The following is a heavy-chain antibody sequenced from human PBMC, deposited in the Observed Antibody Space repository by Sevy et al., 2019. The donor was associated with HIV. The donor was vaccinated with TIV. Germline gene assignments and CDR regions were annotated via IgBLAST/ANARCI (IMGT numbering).Heavy chain of an antibody. V-gene: IGHV3-23*01. J-gene: IGHJ6*02. CDR2: ISGSGGST. Sequence: GGSLRLSCAASGFTFSSYAMSWVRQAPGKGLEWVSAISGSGGSTYYADSVKGRFTISRDNSKNKLYLQMNSLRAEDKAVYYCAKEMGYCTGGVCYDTTGYYYGMDVWGQGTTVTVSS. CDR3: AKEMGYCTGGVCYDTTGYYYGMDV. CDR1: GFTFSSYA. D-gene: IGHD2-8*02.